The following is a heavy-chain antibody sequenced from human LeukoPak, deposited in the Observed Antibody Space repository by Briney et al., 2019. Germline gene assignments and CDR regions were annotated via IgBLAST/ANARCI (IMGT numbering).Heavy chain of an antibody. CDR2: INPSGGST. Sequence: ASVKVSCKASGYTFTSYYMHWVRQAPGQGLEWMGIINPSGGSTSYAQKFQGRVTMTRDTSTSAVYMELSSLRSEDTAVYYCARTVGAKTPYFQHWGQGTLVTVSS. CDR1: GYTFTSYY. J-gene: IGHJ1*01. V-gene: IGHV1-46*03. CDR3: ARTVGAKTPYFQH. D-gene: IGHD1-26*01.